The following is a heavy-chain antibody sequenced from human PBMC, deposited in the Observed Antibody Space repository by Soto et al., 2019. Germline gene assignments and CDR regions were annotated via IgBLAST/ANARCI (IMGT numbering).Heavy chain of an antibody. D-gene: IGHD2-21*02. CDR2: IYYSGST. Sequence: SETLSLTCTVSGGSISSSSYYWGWIRQPPGKGLEWIGSIYYSGSTYYNPSLKSRVTISVDMSKNQFSLKLSSVTAADTAVYYCARKVVTPFFHWFDPWGQGTLVTVSS. V-gene: IGHV4-39*01. J-gene: IGHJ5*02. CDR1: GGSISSSSYY. CDR3: ARKVVTPFFHWFDP.